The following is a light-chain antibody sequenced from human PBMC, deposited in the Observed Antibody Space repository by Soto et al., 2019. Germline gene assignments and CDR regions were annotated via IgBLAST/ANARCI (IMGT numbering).Light chain of an antibody. J-gene: IGLJ3*02. Sequence: QPVLTQAPSASGTPGQRGTISCSGSSSNIGSNYVYWYQQLPGTAPKLLMYRSNQRPSGVPDRFSGSQSGTSASLAISGLRSEDEADYYCAAWDDSLSGWRFGGGTKRTVL. CDR1: SSNIGSNY. CDR2: RSN. V-gene: IGLV1-47*01. CDR3: AAWDDSLSGWR.